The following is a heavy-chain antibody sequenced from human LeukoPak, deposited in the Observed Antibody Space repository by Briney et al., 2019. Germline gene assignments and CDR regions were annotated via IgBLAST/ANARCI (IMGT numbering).Heavy chain of an antibody. CDR2: IYYSGST. V-gene: IGHV4-39*01. Sequence: SETLSLTCTVSGGSISSGSYYWGWIRQPPGKGLEWIGTIYYSGSTYYNPSLKSRVTISIDTSKNQFSLNLSSVTATDTAVYYCARPLLGVVGAFDPWGQGTLVTVSP. D-gene: IGHD2-21*01. J-gene: IGHJ5*02. CDR1: GGSISSGSYY. CDR3: ARPLLGVVGAFDP.